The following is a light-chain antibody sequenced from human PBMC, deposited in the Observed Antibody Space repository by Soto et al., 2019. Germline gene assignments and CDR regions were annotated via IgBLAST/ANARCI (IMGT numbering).Light chain of an antibody. Sequence: EIVLTQSPATLYSSPRDRVTLSCRASQAVNPRLDWYQHSPGQAPRLLIYLASNRAAGVPARFSVSGSGTDFTLTISEVEPEDFAVYFCHQRQSWPRTFGQGTIVDI. CDR1: QAVNPR. V-gene: IGKV3-11*01. CDR2: LAS. CDR3: HQRQSWPRT. J-gene: IGKJ1*01.